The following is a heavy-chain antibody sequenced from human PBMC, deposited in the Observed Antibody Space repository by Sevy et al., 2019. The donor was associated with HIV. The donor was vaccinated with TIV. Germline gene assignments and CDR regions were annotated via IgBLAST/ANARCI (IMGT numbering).Heavy chain of an antibody. CDR1: GFTFSSYS. J-gene: IGHJ6*02. V-gene: IGHV3-21*01. Sequence: GGSLRLSCAASGFTFSSYSMNWVRQAPGKGLEWVSSISSSSSYIYYADSVMGRFTISRDNAKNSLYLQMNSLRAEDTAVYYCARPIAVAVSYYYYYGMDVWGQGTTVTVSS. CDR3: ARPIAVAVSYYYYYGMDV. D-gene: IGHD6-19*01. CDR2: ISSSSSYI.